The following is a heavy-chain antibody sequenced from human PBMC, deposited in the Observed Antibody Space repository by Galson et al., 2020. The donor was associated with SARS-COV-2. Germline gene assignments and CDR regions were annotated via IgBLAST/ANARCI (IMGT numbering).Heavy chain of an antibody. CDR2: IYSGGST. J-gene: IGHJ6*01. V-gene: IGHV3-53*01. Sequence: GGSLRLSCAASGFTVSSNYMSWVRQAPGKGLEWVSVIYSGGSTYYADSVKGRFTISRDNSKNTLYLQMNSLRAEDTAVYYCARAYYYDGMDAWRQGTTVTVSS. CDR1: GFTVSSNY. CDR3: ARAYYYDGMDA.